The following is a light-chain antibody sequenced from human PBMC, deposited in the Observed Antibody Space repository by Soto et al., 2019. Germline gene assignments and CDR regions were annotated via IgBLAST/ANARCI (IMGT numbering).Light chain of an antibody. Sequence: DIQMTQSPSSLSASVGDRVTITCRASQSINSYLNWYQQKPGKAPKLLIYAASSLQSGVPSRFSGSGSGTDFTLTISSLQPEDFATYYCQRSYSTLSAFGPGTKWISN. V-gene: IGKV1-39*01. CDR1: QSINSY. CDR3: QRSYSTLSA. J-gene: IGKJ3*01. CDR2: AAS.